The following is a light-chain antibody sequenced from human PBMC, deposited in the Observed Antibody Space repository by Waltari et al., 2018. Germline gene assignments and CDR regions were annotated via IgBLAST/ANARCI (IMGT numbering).Light chain of an antibody. J-gene: IGLJ3*02. CDR2: EVN. Sequence: QSALTQPPSASGSPGQSVTISCTGTSSDVGGYNYVSWYQQHPGKAPKPMIFEVNERPSGVPDRFSGSKSGNTASLTVSGLQADDEADYYCSSYAGSNNLLFGGGTKLTVL. V-gene: IGLV2-8*01. CDR1: SSDVGGYNY. CDR3: SSYAGSNNLL.